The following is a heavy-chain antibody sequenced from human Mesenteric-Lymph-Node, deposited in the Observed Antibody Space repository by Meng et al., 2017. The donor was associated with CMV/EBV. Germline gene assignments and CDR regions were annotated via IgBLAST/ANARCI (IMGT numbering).Heavy chain of an antibody. D-gene: IGHD2-2*01. V-gene: IGHV3-23*01. J-gene: IGHJ4*02. Sequence: GGSLRLSCAASGFTFSSYAMSWVRQAPGKGLGWVSAISGSGGATYYADSVKGRFTISRDNSKNTLYLQMNSLRAEDTAVYYCAKDDIVVVPAAWGQGTLVTVSS. CDR2: ISGSGGAT. CDR3: AKDDIVVVPAA. CDR1: GFTFSSYA.